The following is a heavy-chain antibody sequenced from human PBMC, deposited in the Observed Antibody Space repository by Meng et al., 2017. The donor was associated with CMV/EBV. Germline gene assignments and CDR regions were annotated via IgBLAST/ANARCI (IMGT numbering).Heavy chain of an antibody. CDR3: ARGGPITIFGVAINWFDP. Sequence: SETLSLTCAVYGGSFSGYYWSWIRQPPGKGLEWIGEINHSESTNYNPSLKSRVTISVDTSKNQFSLKLSSVTAADTAVYYCARGGPITIFGVAINWFDPWGQGTLVTVSS. CDR2: INHSEST. J-gene: IGHJ5*02. CDR1: GGSFSGYY. V-gene: IGHV4-34*01. D-gene: IGHD3-3*01.